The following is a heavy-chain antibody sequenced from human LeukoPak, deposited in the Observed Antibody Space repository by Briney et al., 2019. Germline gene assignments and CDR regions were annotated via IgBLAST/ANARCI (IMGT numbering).Heavy chain of an antibody. J-gene: IGHJ5*02. V-gene: IGHV4-59*08. CDR1: GGSISGYY. Sequence: PSETLSLTCTVSGGSISGYYWSWIRQPPGKGLEWIGYIYYSGYTNYNPSLKSRVTISVDTSKNQFSLKLNSATAADTAVYYCASRVLMSSAGVPDTWLDPWGQGTLVTVSS. CDR3: ASRVLMSSAGVPDTWLDP. CDR2: IYYSGYT. D-gene: IGHD6-19*01.